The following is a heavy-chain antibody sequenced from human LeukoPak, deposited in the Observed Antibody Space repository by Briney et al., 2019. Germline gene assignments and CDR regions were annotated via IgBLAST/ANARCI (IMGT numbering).Heavy chain of an antibody. CDR2: IYNSGNT. CDR1: GASLSSSSHC. V-gene: IGHV4-39*02. J-gene: IGHJ3*02. D-gene: IGHD2-15*01. Sequence: PSETLSLTCTVSGASLSSSSHCWGWIRQPPGKGLEWIGSIYNSGNTYYSPSLRSRVTISVDTSKKHFSLKLRSVTAAATAVYYCVRGWSRGAFDIWRQGTMVTVSS. CDR3: VRGWSRGAFDI.